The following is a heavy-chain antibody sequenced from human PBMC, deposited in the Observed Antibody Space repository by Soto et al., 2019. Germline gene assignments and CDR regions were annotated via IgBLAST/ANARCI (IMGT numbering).Heavy chain of an antibody. CDR1: GFTFSDYY. Sequence: PGGSLRLSCAASGFTFSDYYMAWIRLAPGKGLEWISYISTGSDYTRYADSMEGRFTISRDNAQKSLYLEMSDLRADDTAVYYCAAYYGGTPYYWGQGTLVTVSS. V-gene: IGHV3-11*06. D-gene: IGHD4-17*01. CDR2: ISTGSDYT. CDR3: AAYYGGTPYY. J-gene: IGHJ4*02.